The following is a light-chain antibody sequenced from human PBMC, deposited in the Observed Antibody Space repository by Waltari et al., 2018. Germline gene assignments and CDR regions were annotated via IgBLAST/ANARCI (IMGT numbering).Light chain of an antibody. CDR2: GNS. CDR3: QSYDSSLSGWV. J-gene: IGLJ3*02. Sequence: QSVLTQPPSASAAPGHRVTISCTGSSSNMGAGYDVHWYQPLPGTAPKLLIYGNSNRPSGVPDRFSGSKSGTSASLAITGLQAEDEADYYCQSYDSSLSGWVFGGGTKLTVL. V-gene: IGLV1-40*01. CDR1: SSNMGAGYD.